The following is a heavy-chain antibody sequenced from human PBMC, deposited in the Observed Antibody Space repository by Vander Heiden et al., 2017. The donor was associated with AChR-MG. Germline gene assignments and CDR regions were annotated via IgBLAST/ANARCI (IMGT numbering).Heavy chain of an antibody. D-gene: IGHD1-1*01. V-gene: IGHV3-30*18. CDR2: ISNDGSNK. J-gene: IGHJ4*02. CDR1: GFTFRTYG. CDR3: TKVSGRTGTYFDY. Sequence: QVRLVESGGGVVQPGRSLGLSCTPSGFTFRTYGIHWVRPAPGKGLEWVAVISNDGSNKYYADSVEGRFTITRDNYKKTFYLQMNSLRAEDTAVYYCTKVSGRTGTYFDYWGQGTLVTVSS.